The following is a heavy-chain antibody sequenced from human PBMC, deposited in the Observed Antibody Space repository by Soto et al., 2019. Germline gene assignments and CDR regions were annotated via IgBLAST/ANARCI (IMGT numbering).Heavy chain of an antibody. Sequence: GGSLRLSCAASGFTFSSYAMSWVRQAPGKGLEWVSAISGSGGSTYYADSVKGRFTISRDNSKNTLYLQMNSLRAEDTAVYYCAKLGYCSSTSCGFRWFDPWGQGTLVTVSS. V-gene: IGHV3-23*01. D-gene: IGHD2-2*01. CDR1: GFTFSSYA. J-gene: IGHJ5*02. CDR3: AKLGYCSSTSCGFRWFDP. CDR2: ISGSGGST.